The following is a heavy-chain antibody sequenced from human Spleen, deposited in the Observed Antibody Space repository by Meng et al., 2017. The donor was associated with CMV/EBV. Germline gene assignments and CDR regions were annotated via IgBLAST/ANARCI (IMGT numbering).Heavy chain of an antibody. CDR2: ISYDGSNE. CDR1: GFTFNAYA. D-gene: IGHD5-12*01. CDR3: AKTLNGYGGEDS. V-gene: IGHV3-30*04. Sequence: GESLKISCAASGFTFNAYAMHWVRQAPGKGLEWVALISYDGSNEYYTDSVKGRFTISRDNSKNTLYLQMKSLRADDTARYYCAKTLNGYGGEDSWGQGTLVTVSS. J-gene: IGHJ4*02.